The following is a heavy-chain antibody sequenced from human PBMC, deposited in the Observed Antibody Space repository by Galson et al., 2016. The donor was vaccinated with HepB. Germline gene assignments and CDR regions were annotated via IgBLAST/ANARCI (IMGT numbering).Heavy chain of an antibody. CDR1: GGTFNYYA. V-gene: IGHV1-69*13. J-gene: IGHJ4*02. CDR3: AREGIVTNHSPLDD. Sequence: SVKVSCKASGGTFNYYAINWVRQAPGQGLEWMGKIIPMFGTANYAQKFQGRVTITADESTSTGYMELSSLTSEDTAMYYCAREGIVTNHSPLDDWGQGTLVTVS. D-gene: IGHD5-12*01. CDR2: IIPMFGTA.